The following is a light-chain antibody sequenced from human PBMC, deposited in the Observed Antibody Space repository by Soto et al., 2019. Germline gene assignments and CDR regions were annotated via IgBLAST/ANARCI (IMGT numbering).Light chain of an antibody. CDR3: AAWDDRLNGYV. J-gene: IGLJ1*01. CDR2: SDN. CDR1: SSNIARHT. Sequence: QPVLTQPPSASATPGQRVTISCSGGSSNIARHTVNWYQKVPGTAPELLIYSDNQRPSGVPDRFSGSKSGTSASLAISGLQPGDEADYYCAAWDDRLNGYVFGTGTKLTVL. V-gene: IGLV1-44*01.